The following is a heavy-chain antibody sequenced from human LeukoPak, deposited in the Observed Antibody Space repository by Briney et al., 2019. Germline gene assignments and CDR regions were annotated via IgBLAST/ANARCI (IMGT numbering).Heavy chain of an antibody. D-gene: IGHD6-13*01. J-gene: IGHJ4*02. V-gene: IGHV3-33*06. CDR2: IWNDGSNK. CDR1: GFTFSNYG. CDR3: AKDAAGPEY. Sequence: PGGSLRLSCAASGFTFSNYGMQWVRQAPGKGLEWVALIWNDGSNKYYADSVKGRFTISRDNSNNTLYLQMNSLRAEDTAVYYCAKDAAGPEYWGQGTLVTVSS.